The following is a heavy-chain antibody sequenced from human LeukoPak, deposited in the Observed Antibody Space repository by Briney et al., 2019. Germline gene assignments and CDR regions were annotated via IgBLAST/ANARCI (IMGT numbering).Heavy chain of an antibody. CDR2: SYYSGNT. J-gene: IGHJ5*02. CDR3: ATAPYGYIWGTYRTNWFDP. CDR1: GGAISSGDYY. D-gene: IGHD3-16*02. Sequence: SETLSLTCTVSGGAISSGDYYWSWIRQPPGKGLEWIGYSYYSGNTYYNPSLKSRVTISMDTSKNQFSLKLNSMTAADTAVYYCATAPYGYIWGTYRTNWFDPWGQGTLVTVSS. V-gene: IGHV4-30-4*01.